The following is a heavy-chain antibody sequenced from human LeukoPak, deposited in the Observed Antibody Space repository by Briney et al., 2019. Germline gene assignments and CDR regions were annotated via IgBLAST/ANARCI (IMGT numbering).Heavy chain of an antibody. V-gene: IGHV1-69*05. J-gene: IGHJ3*02. CDR3: ARYLPNYYDSSGQNAFDI. CDR2: IIPIFGTA. D-gene: IGHD3-22*01. CDR1: GGTFSSYA. Sequence: SVKVSCKASGGTFSSYAISWVRQAPGQGLEWMGGIIPIFGTANYAQKFQGRVTITTDESTNTAYMELSSLRSEDTAVYYCARYLPNYYDSSGQNAFDIWGQGTMVTVSS.